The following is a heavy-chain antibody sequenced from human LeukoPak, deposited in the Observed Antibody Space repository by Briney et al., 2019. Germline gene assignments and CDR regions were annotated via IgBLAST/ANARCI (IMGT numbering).Heavy chain of an antibody. CDR3: AAANFYDSYGYYRRYFHH. J-gene: IGHJ1*01. V-gene: IGHV1-24*01. CDR1: EYTLIELS. D-gene: IGHD3-22*01. Sequence: ASVTVSCKVSEYTLIELSMHWVRQAPGKGLEWMGGFNPEDGETIYAQKFQGRVSMTEDTSTDTTYMELSSLRSEDTAVYYCAAANFYDSYGYYRRYFHHWGQGTLVTVSS. CDR2: FNPEDGET.